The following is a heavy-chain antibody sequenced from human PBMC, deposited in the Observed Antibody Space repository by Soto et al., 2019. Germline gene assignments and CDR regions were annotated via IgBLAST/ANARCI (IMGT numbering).Heavy chain of an antibody. CDR3: ARSNKDIAAAGSNWFDP. J-gene: IGHJ5*02. D-gene: IGHD6-13*01. CDR2: INHSGST. Sequence: ASETLSLTCAVYGGSFSGYYWSWIRQPPGKGLEWIGEINHSGSTNYNPSLKSRVTISVDTSKNQFSLKLSSVTAADTAVYYCARSNKDIAAAGSNWFDPWGQGTLVTVSS. CDR1: GGSFSGYY. V-gene: IGHV4-34*01.